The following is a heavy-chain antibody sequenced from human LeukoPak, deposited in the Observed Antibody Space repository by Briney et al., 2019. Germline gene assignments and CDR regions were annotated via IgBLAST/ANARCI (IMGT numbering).Heavy chain of an antibody. D-gene: IGHD2-2*01. J-gene: IGHJ4*02. Sequence: GESLRLSCAASGFAFSNYWMNWVRQAPGKGLEWVANIKQDGSETNYVDSVKGRFTISRDNAKNSLYLQMNSLRAEDTALYYCGSTNSFSYCGQGTLVTVSS. CDR1: GFAFSNYW. V-gene: IGHV3-7*01. CDR3: GSTNSFSY. CDR2: IKQDGSET.